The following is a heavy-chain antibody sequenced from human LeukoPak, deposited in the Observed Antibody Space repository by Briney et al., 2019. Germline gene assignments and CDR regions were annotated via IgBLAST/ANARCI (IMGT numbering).Heavy chain of an antibody. D-gene: IGHD2-8*02. CDR3: ARTGGSYCFDY. Sequence: GGSLRLSCAASGFTVSSNYMSWVRQAPGKGLEWVSVIYSGGTTYYADSVKGRFTISRDNSKNTLYLQMNSLRAEDTAVYYCARTGGSYCFDYWGQGALVTVSS. CDR1: GFTVSSNY. V-gene: IGHV3-53*01. J-gene: IGHJ4*02. CDR2: IYSGGTT.